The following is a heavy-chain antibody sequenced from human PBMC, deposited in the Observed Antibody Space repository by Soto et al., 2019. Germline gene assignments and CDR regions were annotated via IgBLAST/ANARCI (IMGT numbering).Heavy chain of an antibody. J-gene: IGHJ4*02. CDR2: IWYDGSNK. V-gene: IGHV3-33*01. D-gene: IGHD3-22*01. CDR1: GFTFSSYG. Sequence: QVQLVESGGGVVQPGRSLRLSCAASGFTFSSYGMHWVRQAPGKGLEWVAVIWYDGSNKYYADSVKGRFTISRDNSKNTLYLQMNSLRAEDTAVYYCARDYYDSSGYYRGLDYWGQGTLVTVSS. CDR3: ARDYYDSSGYYRGLDY.